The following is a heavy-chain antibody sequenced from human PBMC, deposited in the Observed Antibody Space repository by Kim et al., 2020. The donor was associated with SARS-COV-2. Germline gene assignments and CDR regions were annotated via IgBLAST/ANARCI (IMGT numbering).Heavy chain of an antibody. CDR1: GYTLAELS. CDR3: ATGRVAGPPAWFDP. Sequence: ASVKVSCKVSGYTLAELSMHWVRQAPGKGLEWMGGFDPEDGETIYAQKFQGRVTMTEDTSTDTAYMELSSLRSEDTAVYYCATGRVAGPPAWFDPWGEGTLVTVSS. V-gene: IGHV1-24*01. CDR2: FDPEDGET. D-gene: IGHD2-15*01. J-gene: IGHJ5*02.